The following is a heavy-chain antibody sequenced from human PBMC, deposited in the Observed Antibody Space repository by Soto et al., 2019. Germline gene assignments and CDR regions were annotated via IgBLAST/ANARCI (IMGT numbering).Heavy chain of an antibody. V-gene: IGHV3-74*01. CDR1: GFTFSSYW. Sequence: GGSLRLSCAASGFTFSSYWMHWVRQAPGKGLVWVSRINSDGSSTSYADSVRGRFTISRDNAKNTLYLQMNSLRAEDTAVYYCAREGDYYDSSGYYPGAFDIWGQGTMVTVS. CDR2: INSDGSST. J-gene: IGHJ3*02. CDR3: AREGDYYDSSGYYPGAFDI. D-gene: IGHD3-22*01.